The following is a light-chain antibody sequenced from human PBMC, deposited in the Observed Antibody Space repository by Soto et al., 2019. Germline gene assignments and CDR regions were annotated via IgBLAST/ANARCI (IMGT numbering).Light chain of an antibody. Sequence: QSVLTQPPSASGTPGQRVTISCSGSSSNIGSNTVNWYQQLPGTAPKLLIYSNDQRPSGVPDRFSGSKSGTSASLAISGLQSEDEADYYCAAWDDSLNGFAVXGGGTQLTVL. V-gene: IGLV1-44*01. J-gene: IGLJ7*01. CDR1: SSNIGSNT. CDR3: AAWDDSLNGFAV. CDR2: SND.